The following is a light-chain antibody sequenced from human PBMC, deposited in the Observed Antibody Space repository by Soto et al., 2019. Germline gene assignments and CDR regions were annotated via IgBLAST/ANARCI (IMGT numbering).Light chain of an antibody. CDR2: GAS. J-gene: IGKJ1*01. CDR3: QQYVSSPQT. Sequence: EILLTQSPCTLSFSPGERATLSFSSSQSVSSSYLAGYQQKPGQAPRLLIYGASNRATGIPDRFSGSGSGTDFTLTISRLEPEDFAMYFCQQYVSSPQTFGQGTMV. CDR1: QSVSSSY. V-gene: IGKV3-20*01.